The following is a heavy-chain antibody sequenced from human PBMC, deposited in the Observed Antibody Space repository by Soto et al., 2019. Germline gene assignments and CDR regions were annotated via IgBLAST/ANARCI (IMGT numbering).Heavy chain of an antibody. CDR2: IRNKANSYAT. V-gene: IGHV3-73*02. CDR1: GFTFSGSA. Sequence: EVQLAESGGGLVQPGGSLKLSCAASGFTFSGSAIHWVRQASGKGLEWVGRIRNKANSYATAYAASVTGRFTISRDDSKNTAYLQMSSLKTEDTAVYYCLIRGANYKGDWFDPWGQGTLVTVSS. J-gene: IGHJ5*02. D-gene: IGHD3-10*01. CDR3: LIRGANYKGDWFDP.